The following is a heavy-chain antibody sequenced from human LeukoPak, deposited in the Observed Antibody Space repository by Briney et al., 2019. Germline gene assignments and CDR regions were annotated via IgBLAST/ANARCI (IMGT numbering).Heavy chain of an antibody. CDR1: GYTFMSHG. CDR2: ISGSSSNT. J-gene: IGHJ3*02. CDR3: ARATGTWGHDGFDI. V-gene: IGHV1-18*01. D-gene: IGHD3-16*01. Sequence: ASVKVSCKAYGYTFMSHGISWVRQAPGQGLEWMGWISGSSSNTNYAQRLQGRVTMTTDTSTTTAYMELRSLRSDDTAVYYCARATGTWGHDGFDIWGQGTMVTVSS.